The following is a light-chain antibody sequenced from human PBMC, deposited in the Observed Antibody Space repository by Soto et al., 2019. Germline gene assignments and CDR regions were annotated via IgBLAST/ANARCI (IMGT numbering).Light chain of an antibody. Sequence: ETVMMQSPATLSVSPGERATLSCRASQSVSSNLAWYQQKPGQAPRLLIYGASTRATGIPARFSGSGSGTEFTLTISSLQSEDFAVYYCQQYNDWPPLTFGGGTKVDIK. J-gene: IGKJ4*01. CDR1: QSVSSN. CDR2: GAS. CDR3: QQYNDWPPLT. V-gene: IGKV3-15*01.